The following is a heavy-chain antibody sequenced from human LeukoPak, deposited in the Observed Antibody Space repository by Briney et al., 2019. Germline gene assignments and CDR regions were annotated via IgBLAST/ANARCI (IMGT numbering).Heavy chain of an antibody. Sequence: GGSLRLSCAASGFTVSSNYMSWVRQAPGKGLEWVSIIYSGGSTFYADSVKGRFTISRDNSKNTLYLQMNSLRAEDTAVYYCAKDPGDLDAFDIWGQGTMVTVSS. CDR3: AKDPGDLDAFDI. CDR2: IYSGGST. D-gene: IGHD7-27*01. J-gene: IGHJ3*02. CDR1: GFTVSSNY. V-gene: IGHV3-53*01.